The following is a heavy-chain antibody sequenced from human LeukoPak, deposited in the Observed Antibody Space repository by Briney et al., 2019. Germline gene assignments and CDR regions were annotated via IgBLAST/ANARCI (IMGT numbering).Heavy chain of an antibody. Sequence: GASVKVSCKASGYTVTNYGIHWVRQAHGQGLEWMGWISAYNGNTKYAQNLQGRVTMTTDTSTSTAYMELRSLRSDDTAVYYCARGPLGAAFDSWGQGTLVTVSS. V-gene: IGHV1-18*01. CDR3: ARGPLGAAFDS. CDR2: ISAYNGNT. J-gene: IGHJ4*02. D-gene: IGHD3-16*01. CDR1: GYTVTNYG.